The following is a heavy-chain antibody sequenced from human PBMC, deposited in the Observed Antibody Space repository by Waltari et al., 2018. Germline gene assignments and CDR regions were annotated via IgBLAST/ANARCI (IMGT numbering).Heavy chain of an antibody. D-gene: IGHD3-10*01. CDR1: GYTFTNYD. CDR2: MDTNSGNT. Sequence: QVQLVQSGAEVKKPGASVKVSCKASGYTFTNYDINWVRQATGQGLEGMGRMDTNSGNTGYAQTFQGRITMTRNTAINTAYMELSSLRSEDTAVYYCARGAWCGEVLWGQGTLVTVSS. V-gene: IGHV1-8*01. J-gene: IGHJ4*02. CDR3: ARGAWCGEVL.